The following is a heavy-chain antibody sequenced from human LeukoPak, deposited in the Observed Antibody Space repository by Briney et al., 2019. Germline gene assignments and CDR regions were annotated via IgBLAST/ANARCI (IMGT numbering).Heavy chain of an antibody. CDR2: IKQDGSEK. J-gene: IGHJ4*02. D-gene: IGHD3-22*01. Sequence: GGSLRLSCAASGFTFSSYWMSWVRQAPGKGLEWVANIKQDGSEKYYVDSVKGRFTISRDSAKNSLYLQMNSLRAEDTAVYYCARDRYYYDSSGYRFPFDYWGQGTLVTVSS. V-gene: IGHV3-7*01. CDR1: GFTFSSYW. CDR3: ARDRYYYDSSGYRFPFDY.